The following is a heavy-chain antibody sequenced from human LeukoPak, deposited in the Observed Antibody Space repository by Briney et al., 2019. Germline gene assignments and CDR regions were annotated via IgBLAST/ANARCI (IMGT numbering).Heavy chain of an antibody. CDR3: ARHEVIVVVNAFDI. J-gene: IGHJ3*02. CDR1: GGSISSSSYY. D-gene: IGHD3-22*01. V-gene: IGHV4-39*01. Sequence: SETLSLTCTVSGGSISSSSYYWGWIRQPPGKGLEWIGSIYYSGSTYYNPSLKSRVTISVDTSKNQFSLKLSSVTAADTAVYYCARHEVIVVVNAFDIWGQGTMVTVSS. CDR2: IYYSGST.